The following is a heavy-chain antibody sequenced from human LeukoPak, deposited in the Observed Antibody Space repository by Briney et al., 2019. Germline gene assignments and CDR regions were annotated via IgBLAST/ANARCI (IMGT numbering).Heavy chain of an antibody. CDR3: AREGPDSSGYYSDY. CDR1: GFTFSSYW. J-gene: IGHJ4*02. Sequence: PGGSLRLSCAASGFTFSSYWMHWVRQAPGKGLVWVSRINSDGSSTAYADSVKGRFTIPRDNAKNTLYLHMNSLRDEDTAVYYCAREGPDSSGYYSDYWGQGTLVTVSS. CDR2: INSDGSST. V-gene: IGHV3-74*01. D-gene: IGHD3-22*01.